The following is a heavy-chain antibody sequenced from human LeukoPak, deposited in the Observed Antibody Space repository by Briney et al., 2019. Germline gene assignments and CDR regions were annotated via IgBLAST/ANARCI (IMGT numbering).Heavy chain of an antibody. Sequence: KPSETLSLTCTVSGGPISSYYLIWIRQPAPKGLDWIGRIYTSGSTNYNPSLKSRVTMSVDTSKNQFSLKLRSVTAADTAVYYCARGGSYHRALFDYWGQGTLVTVSS. J-gene: IGHJ4*02. V-gene: IGHV4-4*07. CDR1: GGPISSYY. D-gene: IGHD1-26*01. CDR2: IYTSGST. CDR3: ARGGSYHRALFDY.